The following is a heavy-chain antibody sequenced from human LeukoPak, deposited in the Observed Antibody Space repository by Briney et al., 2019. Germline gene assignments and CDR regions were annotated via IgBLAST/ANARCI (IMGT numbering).Heavy chain of an antibody. CDR2: IYYNGDT. D-gene: IGHD5-18*01. CDR1: GGSFSNSLYY. Sequence: SETLSLTCTVSGGSFSNSLYYWSWIRQPPGKGLEWIGYIYYNGDTNYNPSLKSRVIISIDTSSNQFSLGLNSMTAADTAVYYCARVLRAASWRSYDYWGQGSLVTVSS. J-gene: IGHJ4*02. V-gene: IGHV4-61*01. CDR3: ARVLRAASWRSYDY.